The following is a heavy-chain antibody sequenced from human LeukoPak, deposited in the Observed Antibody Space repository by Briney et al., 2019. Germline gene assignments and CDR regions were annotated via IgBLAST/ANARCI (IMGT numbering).Heavy chain of an antibody. V-gene: IGHV3-21*01. CDR1: GFNFSSYS. CDR3: ARTNSSGWLADYYYYYGMDV. Sequence: GGSLRLSCAASGFNFSSYSMNWVRQAPGKGLEWVSSISNSSTYIYYADSVKGRFTISRDNAKNSLYLQMNSLRAEDTAVYYCARTNSSGWLADYYYYYGMDVWGQGTTVTVSS. J-gene: IGHJ6*02. CDR2: ISNSSTYI. D-gene: IGHD6-19*01.